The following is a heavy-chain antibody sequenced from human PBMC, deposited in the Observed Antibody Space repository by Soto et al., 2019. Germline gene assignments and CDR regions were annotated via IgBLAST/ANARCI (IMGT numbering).Heavy chain of an antibody. D-gene: IGHD1-26*01. Sequence: EVQLLESGGGWVQPGGSLRLSCAASGFTFSSYAMSWVRQAPGKGLEWVSAISGSGGSTYYAESVKGRFTISRDNSKNTLYLQMNSLRAEDTAVYDCAKPYSGSYDEYFDYWGQGTLVTVS. CDR2: ISGSGGST. CDR3: AKPYSGSYDEYFDY. CDR1: GFTFSSYA. J-gene: IGHJ4*02. V-gene: IGHV3-23*01.